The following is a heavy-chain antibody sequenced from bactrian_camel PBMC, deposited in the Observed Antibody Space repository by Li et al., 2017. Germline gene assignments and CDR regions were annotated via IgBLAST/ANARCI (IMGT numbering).Heavy chain of an antibody. CDR1: GSTDSRNC. V-gene: IGHV3S53*01. Sequence: HVQLVESGGDSVQAGGSLRLSCAASGSTDSRNCMGWFRQAPRSAPEGVVAIASDGSTTYADSVRGRFRIFRDGTKMTLYLQMNNLKPEDTATYYCAAAQRGGYCAPKWPTYWGHGTQVTVS. D-gene: IGHD2*01. J-gene: IGHJ4*01. CDR3: AAAQRGGYCAPKWPTY. CDR2: IASDGST.